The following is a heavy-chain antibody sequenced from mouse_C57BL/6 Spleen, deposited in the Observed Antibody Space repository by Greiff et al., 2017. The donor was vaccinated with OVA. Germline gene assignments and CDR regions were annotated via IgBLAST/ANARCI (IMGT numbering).Heavy chain of an antibody. J-gene: IGHJ3*01. CDR1: GFSFSSYA. V-gene: IGHV5-4*01. D-gene: IGHD1-1*01. Sequence: EVQLVESGGGLVKPGGSLKLSCAASGFSFSSYAMSWVRQTPEKRLEWVATISDGGSYTYYPDNVKGRFSISRDNAKNNLYLQMSHLKSEDTAMYYCARDYYFAYWGQGTLVTVSA. CDR3: ARDYYFAY. CDR2: ISDGGSYT.